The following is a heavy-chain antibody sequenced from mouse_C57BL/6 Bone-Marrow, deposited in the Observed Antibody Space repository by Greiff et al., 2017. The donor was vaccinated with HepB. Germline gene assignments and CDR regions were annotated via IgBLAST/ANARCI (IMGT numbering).Heavy chain of an antibody. D-gene: IGHD1-1*01. CDR2: ISYDGSN. V-gene: IGHV3-6*01. Sequence: DVQLQESGPGLVKPSQSLSLTCSVTGYSITSGYYWNWIRQFPGNKLEWMGYISYDGSNNYNPSLKNRISITRDTSKNQFFLKLNSVTTEDTATYYCARHYYGSSYPFDYWGQGTTLTVSS. CDR3: ARHYYGSSYPFDY. J-gene: IGHJ2*01. CDR1: GYSITSGYY.